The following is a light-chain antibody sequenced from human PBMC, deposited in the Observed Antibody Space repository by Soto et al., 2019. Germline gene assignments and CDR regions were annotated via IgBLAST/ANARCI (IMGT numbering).Light chain of an antibody. V-gene: IGLV2-8*01. J-gene: IGLJ2*01. CDR3: SSYAGSNNWVV. CDR1: SSDVGGYNY. CDR2: EVT. Sequence: QSALTQPTSASGSPGQSVTISCTGTSSDVGGYNYVSWYQQHPGKAPKVMIYEVTKRPSGVPDRFSGSKSGNTASLTVAGLQAEDEADYYCSSYAGSNNWVVFGGGTKLTVL.